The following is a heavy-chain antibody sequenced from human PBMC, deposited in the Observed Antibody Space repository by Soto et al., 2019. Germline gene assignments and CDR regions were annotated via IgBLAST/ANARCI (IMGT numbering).Heavy chain of an antibody. V-gene: IGHV4-34*01. J-gene: IGHJ6*02. Sequence: SETLSLTCAVYGGSFSGYYRSWIRQPPGKGLEWIGEINHSGSTNYNPSLKSRVTISVDTSKNQFSLKLSSVTAADTAVYYCARVLVGLGAFGAEIYYYYGIDVWGQGTTVTVSS. CDR2: INHSGST. CDR3: ARVLVGLGAFGAEIYYYYGIDV. CDR1: GGSFSGYY. D-gene: IGHD3-10*01.